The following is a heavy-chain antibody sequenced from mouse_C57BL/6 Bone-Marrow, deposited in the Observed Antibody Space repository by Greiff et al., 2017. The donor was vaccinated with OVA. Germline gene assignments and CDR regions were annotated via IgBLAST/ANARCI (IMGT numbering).Heavy chain of an antibody. CDR2: INPGSGGT. CDR1: GFAFTNYL. D-gene: IGHD1-1*01. V-gene: IGHV1-54*01. Sequence: QVQLQQSGAELVRPGTSVKVSCKASGFAFTNYLIEWVKQRPGQGLEWIGVINPGSGGTNYNEKFKGKATLTADKSSSTAYMQLSSLTSEDSAVYFCAREVDYYCSRFDYWGQGTTLTVSS. J-gene: IGHJ2*01. CDR3: AREVDYYCSRFDY.